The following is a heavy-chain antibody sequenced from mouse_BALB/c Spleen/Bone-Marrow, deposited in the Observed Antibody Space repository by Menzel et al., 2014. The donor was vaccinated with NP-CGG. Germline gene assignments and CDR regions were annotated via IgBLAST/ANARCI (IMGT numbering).Heavy chain of an antibody. CDR2: IYYSGTI. CDR1: GISITTGNYR. V-gene: IGHV3-5*02. CDR3: ARELYYFDY. Sequence: EVQLQQSGPGLVKPSQTVSLTCTVTGISITTGNYRWSWIRQFPGNKLEWIGYIYYSGTITYNPSLTSRTTITRDTSKSQFFLEMNSLTAEDTATYYCARELYYFDYWGQGTTLTVSS. J-gene: IGHJ2*01.